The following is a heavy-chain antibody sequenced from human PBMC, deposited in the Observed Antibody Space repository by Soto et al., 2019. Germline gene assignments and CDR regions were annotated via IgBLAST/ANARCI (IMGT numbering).Heavy chain of an antibody. CDR2: ISYDGSNK. D-gene: IGHD5-12*01. Sequence: QVQLVESGGGVVQPGRSLRLSCAASGFTFSSYGMHWVRQAPGKGLEWVAVISYDGSNKYYADSVKGRFTISRDNSKNTLYLQMNSLRAEDTAVYYCAKDLEGGYDYPDAFDIWGQGTMVTVSS. V-gene: IGHV3-30*18. CDR3: AKDLEGGYDYPDAFDI. CDR1: GFTFSSYG. J-gene: IGHJ3*02.